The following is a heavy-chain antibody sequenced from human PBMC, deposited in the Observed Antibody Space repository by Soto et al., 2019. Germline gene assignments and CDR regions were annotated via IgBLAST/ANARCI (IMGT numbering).Heavy chain of an antibody. D-gene: IGHD1-26*01. CDR1: GFTFSSYS. Sequence: EVQLVESGGGLVQPGGSLRLSCAASGFTFSSYSMNWVRQAPGKGLEWVSYISSSSSTIYYADSVKGRFTISRDNAKNSLYLQRNSLRDEDTAVYYCASIVGATRVDYWGQGTLVTVSS. CDR2: ISSSSSTI. V-gene: IGHV3-48*02. J-gene: IGHJ4*02. CDR3: ASIVGATRVDY.